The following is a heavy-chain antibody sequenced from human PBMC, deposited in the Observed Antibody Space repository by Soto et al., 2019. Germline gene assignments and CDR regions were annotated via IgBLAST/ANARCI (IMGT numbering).Heavy chain of an antibody. Sequence: LRLSCAASGFTFSSYAMSWVRQAPGKGLEWVSAISGSGGSTYYADSGKGRFTISRDNSKNTLYLQMNGLRAEDTAVYYCAKEYSNYDYYYYYMDVWGKGTTVTVSS. CDR3: AKEYSNYDYYYYYMDV. V-gene: IGHV3-23*01. D-gene: IGHD4-4*01. CDR1: GFTFSSYA. J-gene: IGHJ6*03. CDR2: ISGSGGST.